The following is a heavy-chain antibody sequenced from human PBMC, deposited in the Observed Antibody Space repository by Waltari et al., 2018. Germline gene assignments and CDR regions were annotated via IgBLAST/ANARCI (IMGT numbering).Heavy chain of an antibody. D-gene: IGHD3-10*01. CDR2: IDHSGNT. J-gene: IGHJ5*02. CDR1: GGSMSNYY. V-gene: IGHV4-59*08. Sequence: QVQLQESGPGLVKPSETLSLTGSGPGGSMSNYYWSWIRQPPGKGLEWIGYIDHSGNTNYNPSLKSRVTISIDTSKNQFSLKLISVTAADTAVYYCARGWRSPLSPWGQGMLVTVSS. CDR3: ARGWRSPLSP.